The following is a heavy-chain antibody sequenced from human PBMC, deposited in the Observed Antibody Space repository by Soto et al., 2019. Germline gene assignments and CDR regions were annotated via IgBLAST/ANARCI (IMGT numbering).Heavy chain of an antibody. CDR1: GGSISSGGYY. D-gene: IGHD3-3*01. CDR3: ARAGISLPRGFWSGYYGGINWFDP. CDR2: IYYSGST. V-gene: IGHV4-31*03. Sequence: SETLSLTCTVSGGSISSGGYYWSWIRQHPGKGLEWIGYIYYSGSTYYNPSLKSRVTISVDTSKNQFSLKPSSATAADTAVYYCARAGISLPRGFWSGYYGGINWFDPWGQGTLVTVSS. J-gene: IGHJ5*02.